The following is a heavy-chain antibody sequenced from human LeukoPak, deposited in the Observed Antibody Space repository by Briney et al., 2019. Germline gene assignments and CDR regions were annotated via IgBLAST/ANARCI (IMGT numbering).Heavy chain of an antibody. J-gene: IGHJ3*02. V-gene: IGHV3-11*01. Sequence: GGSLRLSCAASGFTFSDYYMSWIRQAPGKGLEWVSYISSSGSTIYYADSVKGRFTISRDNAKNSLYLQMNRLRAEDTAVYYCARRDNYYDSSGSLGIWGQGTMVTVSS. D-gene: IGHD3-22*01. CDR1: GFTFSDYY. CDR2: ISSSGSTI. CDR3: ARRDNYYDSSGSLGI.